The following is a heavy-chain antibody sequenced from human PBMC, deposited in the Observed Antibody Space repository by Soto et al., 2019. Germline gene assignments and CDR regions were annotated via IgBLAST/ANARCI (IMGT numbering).Heavy chain of an antibody. D-gene: IGHD6-19*01. CDR3: AHRLRKSSAFYYYYYMDV. CDR2: IYWDDDK. CDR1: GFSLSTSGVG. Sequence: SGPTLVNPTQTLTLTCTFSGFSLSTSGVGVGWIRQPPGKALEWLALIYWDDDKRYSPSLKSRLTITKDTSKNQVVLTMTNMDPVDTATYYCAHRLRKSSAFYYYYYMDVWGKGTTVTVSS. J-gene: IGHJ6*03. V-gene: IGHV2-5*02.